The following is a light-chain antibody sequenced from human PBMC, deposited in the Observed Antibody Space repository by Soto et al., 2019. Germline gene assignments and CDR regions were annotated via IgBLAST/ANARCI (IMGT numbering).Light chain of an antibody. Sequence: QSALTQPASVSGSPGQSITISCAGTSSDVGGYNYVSWYQQHPGKVPRLIISDVNKRPSGVSDRFSGSKSGNTASLTISGLQAEDEADYYCAPFTRSGTVVFGGGTKLTVL. J-gene: IGLJ2*01. CDR2: DVN. V-gene: IGLV2-14*03. CDR3: APFTRSGTVV. CDR1: SSDVGGYNY.